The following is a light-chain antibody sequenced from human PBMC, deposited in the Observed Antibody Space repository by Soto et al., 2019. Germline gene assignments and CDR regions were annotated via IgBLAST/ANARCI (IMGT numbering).Light chain of an antibody. CDR3: QQYNNWPTWT. V-gene: IGKV3-15*01. CDR1: QSVNSN. Sequence: EIVMTQSPATLSVSPGEGATLSCRASQSVNSNLAWYQQKPGQAPRLLMYGASTRATGIPARFSGSASGTEFTLTISSLQSEDFAVYYCQQYNNWPTWTFGQGTKVELK. CDR2: GAS. J-gene: IGKJ1*01.